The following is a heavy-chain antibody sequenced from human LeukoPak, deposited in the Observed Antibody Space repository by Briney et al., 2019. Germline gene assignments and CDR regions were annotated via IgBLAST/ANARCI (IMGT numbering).Heavy chain of an antibody. J-gene: IGHJ4*02. CDR1: GFSLSAIGVG. Sequence: SGPTLVHPTQTLTLTCSFSGFSLSAIGVGVGWIRQPPGKALEWLALIYWNDDKRYTSSLESRLAIMKDTSKNQVVLTMTNMDPVDTATYYCAHRLRGERFDSTGYHRRFDYWGQGILVTVSS. CDR3: AHRLRGERFDSTGYHRRFDY. V-gene: IGHV2-5*01. CDR2: IYWNDDK. D-gene: IGHD3-22*01.